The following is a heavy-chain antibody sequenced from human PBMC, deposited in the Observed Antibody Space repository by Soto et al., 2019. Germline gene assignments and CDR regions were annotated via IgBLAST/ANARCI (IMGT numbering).Heavy chain of an antibody. D-gene: IGHD3-3*01. J-gene: IGHJ4*02. Sequence: QVQLVQSGAEVKKPGSSVKVSCKASGGIFNRYSVSWVRQAPGQGLEWMGRIIPLFGITNYAQKFQGRVMITADKSTNTAYMEVKGLRSEDTALYYCATFYGVDCTTTTCYGDFDCWGQGTLVNVTS. V-gene: IGHV1-69*02. CDR3: ATFYGVDCTTTTCYGDFDC. CDR2: IIPLFGIT. CDR1: GGIFNRYS.